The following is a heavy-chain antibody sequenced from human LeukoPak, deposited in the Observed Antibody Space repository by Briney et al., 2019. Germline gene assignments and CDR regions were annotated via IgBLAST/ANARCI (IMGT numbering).Heavy chain of an antibody. D-gene: IGHD1-1*01. J-gene: IGHJ4*02. CDR1: GFTFSSYG. CDR3: AKDRAGTTFRTLDY. Sequence: PGGSLRLSCAASGFTFSSYGIHWVRQAPGKGLEWVTFIRYDGNYKYYADSVKGRFTISRDNSKNTLYPQMTSLRAEDTAVYYCAKDRAGTTFRTLDYWGQGTLVTVSS. V-gene: IGHV3-30*02. CDR2: IRYDGNYK.